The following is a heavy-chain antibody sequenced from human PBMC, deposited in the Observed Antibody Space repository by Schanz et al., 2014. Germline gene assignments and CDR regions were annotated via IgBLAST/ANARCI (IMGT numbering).Heavy chain of an antibody. CDR1: GYSFTDYA. J-gene: IGHJ4*02. V-gene: IGHV1-18*01. CDR3: ARDRVSFVRGPLGVD. D-gene: IGHD3-10*01. CDR2: ISGYNGDT. Sequence: QVQLVQSGVEVKRPGASVRVSCKASGYSFTDYAIHWVRQAPAQGREWMGWISGYNGDTNYAPKFQDRVTMTTDTSTGITSLELRNLKSDDTAVYYCARDRVSFVRGPLGVDWGQGTQVIVSS.